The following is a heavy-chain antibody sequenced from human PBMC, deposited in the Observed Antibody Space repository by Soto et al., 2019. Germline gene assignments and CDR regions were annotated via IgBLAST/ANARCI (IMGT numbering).Heavy chain of an antibody. CDR3: ARERVQMVDGLDV. D-gene: IGHD2-15*01. CDR2: IWYDGINK. V-gene: IGHV3-33*01. J-gene: IGHJ6*02. CDR1: GFTFSNNG. Sequence: QVQLVESGGGVVQPGRSLRLSCAASGFTFSNNGMHWVRQAPGKGLEWVAVIWYDGINKYYADSVKGRFIISRDNSKNTVYLQMNSLRAEDTAVYCCARERVQMVDGLDVWGQGTTVTVSS.